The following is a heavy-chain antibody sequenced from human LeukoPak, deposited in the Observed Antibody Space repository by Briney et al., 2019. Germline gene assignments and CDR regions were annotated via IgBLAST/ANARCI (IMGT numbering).Heavy chain of an antibody. J-gene: IGHJ5*02. CDR3: ARWSGVGIAVVNWFDP. D-gene: IGHD6-19*01. V-gene: IGHV1-18*01. CDR1: VYTFTSYG. Sequence: ASVTVSFTSSVYTFTSYGISWVRQAPGQGLEWMGWISAYNGNTNYAQKLQGRVTMTTDTSTSTACMGLRSLRSDDTAVYYCARWSGVGIAVVNWFDPWGQGTLVTVSS. CDR2: ISAYNGNT.